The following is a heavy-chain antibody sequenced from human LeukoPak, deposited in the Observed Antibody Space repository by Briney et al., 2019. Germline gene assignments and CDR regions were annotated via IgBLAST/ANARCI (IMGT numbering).Heavy chain of an antibody. CDR2: IKSKTDGGTT. V-gene: IGHV3-15*01. CDR1: GFTFSSYW. CDR3: TTDPLTNYYYDSSGYLPNY. D-gene: IGHD3-22*01. Sequence: PGGSLRLSCAASGFTFSSYWMSWVRQAPGKGLEWVGRIKSKTDGGTTDYAAPVKGRFTISRDDSKNTLYLQMNSLKTEDTAVYYCTTDPLTNYYYDSSGYLPNYWGQGTLVTVSS. J-gene: IGHJ4*02.